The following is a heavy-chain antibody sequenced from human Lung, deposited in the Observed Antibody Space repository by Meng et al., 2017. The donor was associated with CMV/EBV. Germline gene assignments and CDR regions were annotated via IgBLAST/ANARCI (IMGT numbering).Heavy chain of an antibody. D-gene: IGHD5-24*01. V-gene: IGHV4-59*12. J-gene: IGHJ4*02. Sequence: VQLQTSGPGLLNPSETLSLTCTVSAGSISSYYWSWIRQPPGKGLEWIGYIYYTGSTFYNPSLKSRVTISVDTSKNQFSLKLIPATAADTAVYYCAREAGRDGYATPKFDYWGQGTLVTVSS. CDR3: AREAGRDGYATPKFDY. CDR1: AGSISSYY. CDR2: IYYTGST.